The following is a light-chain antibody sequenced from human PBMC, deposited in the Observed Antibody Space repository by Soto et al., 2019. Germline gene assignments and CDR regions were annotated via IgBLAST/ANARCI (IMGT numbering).Light chain of an antibody. CDR3: SAYTSSSTRGV. CDR1: SSDVGGYNY. Sequence: QSALTQPASVSGSPGQSITISCTGTSSDVGGYNYVSWYQQHPGKDPKLMIYDVSNRPSGVSNRFSGSKSGNTASLTISGLQAEDEADYYCSAYTSSSTRGVFGTGTKVTVL. V-gene: IGLV2-14*01. J-gene: IGLJ1*01. CDR2: DVS.